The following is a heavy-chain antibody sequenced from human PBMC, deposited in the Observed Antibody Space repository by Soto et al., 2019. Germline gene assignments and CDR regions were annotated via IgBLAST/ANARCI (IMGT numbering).Heavy chain of an antibody. CDR1: GYTFTGYY. CDR2: INPNSGGT. D-gene: IGHD2-8*02. J-gene: IGHJ6*02. CDR3: ARDGRLGVYYYGMDV. V-gene: IGHV1-2*04. Sequence: ASVKVSCKASGYTFTGYYMHWVRQAPGQGLEWMGWINPNSGGTNYAQKFQGWVTMTRDTSISTAYMELSRLRSDDTAVYYCARDGRLGVYYYGMDVWGQGTTVTAP.